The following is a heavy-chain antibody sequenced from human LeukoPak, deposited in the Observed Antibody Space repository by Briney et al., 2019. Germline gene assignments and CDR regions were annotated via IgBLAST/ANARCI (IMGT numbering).Heavy chain of an antibody. CDR2: IYSSGST. D-gene: IGHD1-26*01. CDR1: GGSISSGSYY. V-gene: IGHV4-61*02. J-gene: IGHJ4*02. CDR3: ARVVGAMSFDY. Sequence: ASQTLSLTCTVSGGSISSGSYYWSWIRQPAGKGLEWIGRIYSSGSTNYNPSLKSRVTISVDTSKNHFSLRLSSVTAADTAVYYCARVVGAMSFDYWGQGTLVAVSS.